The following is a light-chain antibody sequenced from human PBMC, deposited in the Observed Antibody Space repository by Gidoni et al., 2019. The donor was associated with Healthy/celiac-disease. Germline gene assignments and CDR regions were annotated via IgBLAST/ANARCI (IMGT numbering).Light chain of an antibody. CDR2: WAS. V-gene: IGKV4-1*01. CDR1: QSVLYSSNNKNY. CDR3: QQYYSTPLT. J-gene: IGKJ4*01. Sequence: DIVMTQSPDSLAVSLGERATIHCKSSQSVLYSSNNKNYLAWYQPKPGQPPKLLLYWASTRESGVPDRFSGSGSGTDFTLTISSLQAEDVAVYYCQQYYSTPLTFGGGTKVEIK.